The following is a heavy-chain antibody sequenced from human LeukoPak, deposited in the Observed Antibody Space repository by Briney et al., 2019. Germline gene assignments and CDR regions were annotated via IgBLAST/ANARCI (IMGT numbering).Heavy chain of an antibody. Sequence: GGSLRLSCAASGFTFSDYYMSWIRQAPGKGPEWVSYISSSGSTIYYADSVKGRFTISRDNAKNSLYLQMNSLRAEDTAVYYCAREAIAVAAPYFDYWGQGTLVTVSS. V-gene: IGHV3-11*01. D-gene: IGHD6-19*01. CDR1: GFTFSDYY. CDR3: AREAIAVAAPYFDY. J-gene: IGHJ4*02. CDR2: ISSSGSTI.